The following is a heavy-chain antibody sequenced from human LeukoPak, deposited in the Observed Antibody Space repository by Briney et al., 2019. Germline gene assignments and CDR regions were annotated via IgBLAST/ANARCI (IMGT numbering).Heavy chain of an antibody. CDR3: ASAEKYSSGWYGAFDI. Sequence: GALRLSCAASGFTFSDCYMSWIRQAPGKGLEWVSYISSSGSTIYYADSVKGRFTISRDNAKNSLYLQMNSLRAEDTAVYYCASAEKYSSGWYGAFDIWGQGTMVTVSS. V-gene: IGHV3-11*04. D-gene: IGHD6-19*01. CDR2: ISSSGSTI. CDR1: GFTFSDCY. J-gene: IGHJ3*02.